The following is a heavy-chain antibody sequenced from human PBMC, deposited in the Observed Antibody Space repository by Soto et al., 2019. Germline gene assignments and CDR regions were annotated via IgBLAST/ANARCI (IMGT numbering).Heavy chain of an antibody. Sequence: EVQLLESGGGLVQPGGSLRLSCAASGFTFSSYAMSWVRQAPGKGLEWVSAISGSGGSTYYADSVKGRFTISRDNSKNTLYLQMNSLRAEDTAVYYCATTPRPWDCSSTSCTLDVWGQGTTVTGSS. CDR3: ATTPRPWDCSSTSCTLDV. CDR1: GFTFSSYA. J-gene: IGHJ6*02. CDR2: ISGSGGST. D-gene: IGHD2-2*01. V-gene: IGHV3-23*01.